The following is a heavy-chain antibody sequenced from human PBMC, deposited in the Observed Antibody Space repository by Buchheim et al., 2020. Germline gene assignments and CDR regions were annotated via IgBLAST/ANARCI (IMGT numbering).Heavy chain of an antibody. V-gene: IGHV4-59*01. CDR1: GDSISTYF. CDR2: IYYTGST. Sequence: QVQLQESGPGLVKPSETLSLTCTVSGDSISTYFWSWIRQPPGKGLEWIGYIYYTGSTNYNPSLRSRVTISVDTSKNQFSLNLNSVTAADTAVYYCARGSSSWPIDYWGQGTL. CDR3: ARGSSSWPIDY. D-gene: IGHD6-19*01. J-gene: IGHJ4*02.